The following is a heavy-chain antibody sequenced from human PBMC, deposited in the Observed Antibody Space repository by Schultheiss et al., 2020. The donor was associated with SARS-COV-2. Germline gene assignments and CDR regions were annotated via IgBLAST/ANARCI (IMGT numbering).Heavy chain of an antibody. V-gene: IGHV3-30-3*01. CDR2: ISYDGSNK. CDR1: GFTFSNAW. CDR3: ARTHYYNAMDV. J-gene: IGHJ6*02. Sequence: GGSLRLSCAASGFTFSNAWMSWVRQAPGKGLEWVAIISYDGSNKYYADSVKGRFTISRDNSKNTLYLQMNSLRAEDTAVYYCARTHYYNAMDVWGQGTTVTVSS.